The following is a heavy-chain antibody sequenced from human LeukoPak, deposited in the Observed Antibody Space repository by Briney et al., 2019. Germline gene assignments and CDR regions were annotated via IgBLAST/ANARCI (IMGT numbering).Heavy chain of an antibody. D-gene: IGHD3-10*01. V-gene: IGHV4-59*01. J-gene: IGHJ4*02. CDR3: ARGQGSGSYYNVYYFDY. CDR2: IYYSGSA. Sequence: SETLSLTCIVSGGSISSYYWSWIRQPPGKGLEWIGYIYYSGSANYNPSLKSRVTISVDTSKNQFFLKLSSVTAADTAVYYCARGQGSGSYYNVYYFDYWGQGTLVTVSS. CDR1: GGSISSYY.